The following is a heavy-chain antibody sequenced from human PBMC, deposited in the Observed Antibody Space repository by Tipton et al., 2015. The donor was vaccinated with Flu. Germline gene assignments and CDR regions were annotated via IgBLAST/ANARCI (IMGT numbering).Heavy chain of an antibody. J-gene: IGHJ3*02. Sequence: TLSLTCTVSGGSISTSYWSWVRQPAGKGLEWIGRISTSGSTNYNASLESRVTLSRDTSKNHISLRLTSATAADTALYYCARDLRGYSGYTSGDAFDMWGRGIMVFVSS. D-gene: IGHD5-12*01. CDR2: ISTSGST. V-gene: IGHV4-4*07. CDR3: ARDLRGYSGYTSGDAFDM. CDR1: GGSISTSY.